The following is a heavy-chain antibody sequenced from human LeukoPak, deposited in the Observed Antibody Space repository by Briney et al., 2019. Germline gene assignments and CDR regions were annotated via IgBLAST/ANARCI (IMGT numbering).Heavy chain of an antibody. D-gene: IGHD6-13*01. Sequence: SETLSLTCTVSGGSVSSYFWSWIRQPPGKGLEWIGYNYYSGSASYNPSLKSRVTISLDTSKNQFSLKLSSVTAADTAVYYCARQNISSWTHPANWFDPWGQGTLVTVSS. CDR3: ARQNISSWTHPANWFDP. J-gene: IGHJ5*02. CDR2: NYYSGSA. V-gene: IGHV4-59*08. CDR1: GGSVSSYF.